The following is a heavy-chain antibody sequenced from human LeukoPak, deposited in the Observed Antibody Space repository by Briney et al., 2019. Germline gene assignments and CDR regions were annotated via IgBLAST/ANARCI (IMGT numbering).Heavy chain of an antibody. CDR1: GFTFSSYA. CDR2: ISGSGGST. J-gene: IGHJ4*02. Sequence: GGSLRLSCAASGFTFSSYAMSWVRQAPGKGLEWVSGISGSGGSTYYPDSVKGRFTISRDNSKNTLYLQMNGLRAEDTAVYYCAKRTQSDSSGYQFDYWGQGTLVTVSS. D-gene: IGHD3-22*01. V-gene: IGHV3-23*01. CDR3: AKRTQSDSSGYQFDY.